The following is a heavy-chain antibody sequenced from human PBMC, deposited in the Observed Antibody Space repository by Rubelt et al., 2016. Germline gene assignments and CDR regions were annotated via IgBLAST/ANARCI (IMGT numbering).Heavy chain of an antibody. D-gene: IGHD6-6*01. CDR1: GYTFTSYG. V-gene: IGHV1-18*01. Sequence: QVQLVQSGAEVKKPGASVKVSCKASGYTFTSYGISWVRQAPGQGLEWMGWISAYNGNTNYEQKLQGRVTMTTDTSTSTAYMELRRRRSDDTAVYYCAGVGALAVRKIYYFDYWGQGTLVTVSS. J-gene: IGHJ4*02. CDR2: ISAYNGNT. CDR3: AGVGALAVRKIYYFDY.